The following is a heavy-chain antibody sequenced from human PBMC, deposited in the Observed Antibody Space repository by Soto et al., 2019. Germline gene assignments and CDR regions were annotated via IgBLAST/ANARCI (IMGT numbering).Heavy chain of an antibody. CDR3: ARDRVFWSGLGYYYYYMDV. D-gene: IGHD3-3*01. Sequence: GGSLRLSCAASGFTFSSYGMHWFRQAPGKGLEWVAVIWYDGSNKYYADSVKGRFTISRDNSKNTLYLQMNSLRAEDTAVYYCARDRVFWSGLGYYYYYMDVWGKGTTVTVSS. CDR1: GFTFSSYG. CDR2: IWYDGSNK. J-gene: IGHJ6*03. V-gene: IGHV3-33*01.